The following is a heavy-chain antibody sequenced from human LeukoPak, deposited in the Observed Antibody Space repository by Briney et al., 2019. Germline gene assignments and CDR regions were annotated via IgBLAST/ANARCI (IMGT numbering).Heavy chain of an antibody. J-gene: IGHJ6*02. CDR3: ARGPSTTPVYYYYGMDV. D-gene: IGHD1-1*01. V-gene: IGHV3-11*05. CDR2: ISSSSSYT. CDR1: GFTFSDYY. Sequence: GGSLRLSCVASGFTFSDYYMSWIRQASGKGLEWVSYISSSSSYTNYADSVKGRFTISRDNAKNSLYLQMNSLRAEDTAVYYCARGPSTTPVYYYYGMDVWGQGTTVTVSS.